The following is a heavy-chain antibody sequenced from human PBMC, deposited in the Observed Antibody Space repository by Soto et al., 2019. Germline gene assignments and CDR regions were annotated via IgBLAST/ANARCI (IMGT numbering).Heavy chain of an antibody. Sequence: GGSLRLSCAASGFTFSGYGMHWVRQAPGKGLEWVAVISYDGSNKYYADSVKGRFTISRDNSKNTLYLQMNSLRAEDTAVYYCAGGDYYDSSGYYLTLDYWGQGTLVTVSS. CDR2: ISYDGSNK. J-gene: IGHJ4*02. D-gene: IGHD3-22*01. CDR3: AGGDYYDSSGYYLTLDY. V-gene: IGHV3-30*03. CDR1: GFTFSGYG.